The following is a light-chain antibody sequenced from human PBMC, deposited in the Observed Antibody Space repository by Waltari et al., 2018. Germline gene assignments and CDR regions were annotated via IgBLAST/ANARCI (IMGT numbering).Light chain of an antibody. CDR1: QSVSSY. CDR2: EAS. Sequence: EIVLTQSPATLSLSPGERATLSCRASQSVSSYLAWYQQKPGQAPRLLIYEASNRATGIPARFGGSGSGTDFTLTISSLEPEDFAVYYCQQRSNWLLYTFGQGTKLEIK. J-gene: IGKJ2*01. V-gene: IGKV3-11*01. CDR3: QQRSNWLLYT.